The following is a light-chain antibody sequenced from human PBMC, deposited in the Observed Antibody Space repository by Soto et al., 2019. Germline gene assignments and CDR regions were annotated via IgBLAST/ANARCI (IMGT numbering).Light chain of an antibody. CDR1: QSLSSS. CDR2: GTS. CDR3: QQNDNWPWT. Sequence: KLLTQSPGTLSLSPGERATLFCRASQSLSSSLAWYQQKSGQAPRLIIYGTSRRATGVPVRFSGSGSGADFTLTFSSLQSEYFGVYFCQQNDNWPWTFGQGTKVEMK. V-gene: IGKV3-15*01. J-gene: IGKJ1*01.